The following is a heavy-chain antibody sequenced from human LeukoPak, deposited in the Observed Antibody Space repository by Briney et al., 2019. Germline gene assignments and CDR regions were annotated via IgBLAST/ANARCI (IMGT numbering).Heavy chain of an antibody. D-gene: IGHD2-2*01. CDR2: IKSKTDGGTT. Sequence: GGSLRLSCVASGFTFSSYAMSWVRQAPGKGLEWVGRIKSKTDGGTTDYAAPVKGRFTISRDDSKNTLYLQMNSLKTEDTAVYYCTTDSGCSSTSCYLFDYWGQGTLVTVSS. CDR1: GFTFSSYA. J-gene: IGHJ4*02. V-gene: IGHV3-15*01. CDR3: TTDSGCSSTSCYLFDY.